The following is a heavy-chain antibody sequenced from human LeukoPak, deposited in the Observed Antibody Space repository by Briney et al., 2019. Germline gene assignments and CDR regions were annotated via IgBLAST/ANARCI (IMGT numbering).Heavy chain of an antibody. J-gene: IGHJ4*02. V-gene: IGHV1-2*02. CDR1: GYIFTGYY. Sequence: ASVKVSCKASGYIFTGYYMHWVRQAPGQGLEWMGWINPNSGDTNYAQKFQGRVTMTRDTSISTAYMELNSLRAEDTAVYYCAKEIWPTVTTPGRTYFEYWGQGALVTVSS. CDR3: AKEIWPTVTTPGRTYFEY. D-gene: IGHD4-17*01. CDR2: INPNSGDT.